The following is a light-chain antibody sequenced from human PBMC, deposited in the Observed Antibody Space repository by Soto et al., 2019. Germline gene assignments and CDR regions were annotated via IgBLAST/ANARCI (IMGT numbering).Light chain of an antibody. CDR2: TTS. CDR1: QDINNW. J-gene: IGKJ4*01. V-gene: IGKV1D-12*01. CDR3: QQANSFPLT. Sequence: DIQMTQSPSSVSASVGDRVTITCRASQDINNWLAWYQQKPGKAPKLLIYTTSSLQSGVPSRFRGSGSGTDFTLPISSLQPEDFETYYCQQANSFPLTFGGGTKVEIK.